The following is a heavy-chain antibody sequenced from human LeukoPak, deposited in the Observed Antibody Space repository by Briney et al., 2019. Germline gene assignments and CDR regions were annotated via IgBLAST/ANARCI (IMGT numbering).Heavy chain of an antibody. Sequence: PSETLSLTCAVYGGSFSGYYCSWIRQPPGKGLEWIGEINHSGSTNYNPSLKSRVTISVDTSKNQFSLKLSSVTAADTAVYYCARGEEYCSGGSCYVSWFDPWGQGTLVTVSS. D-gene: IGHD2-15*01. CDR2: INHSGST. V-gene: IGHV4-34*01. J-gene: IGHJ5*02. CDR3: ARGEEYCSGGSCYVSWFDP. CDR1: GGSFSGYY.